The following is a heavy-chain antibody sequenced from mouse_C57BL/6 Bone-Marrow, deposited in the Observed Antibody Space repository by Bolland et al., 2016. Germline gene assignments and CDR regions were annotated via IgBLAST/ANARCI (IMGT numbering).Heavy chain of an antibody. J-gene: IGHJ2*01. V-gene: IGHV1-66*01. CDR3: ARGIYYGSSFAY. D-gene: IGHD2-2*01. Sequence: KYNEKFKGKATLTADTSSSTAYMQLSSLTSEDSAVYYCARGIYYGSSFAYWGQGTT.